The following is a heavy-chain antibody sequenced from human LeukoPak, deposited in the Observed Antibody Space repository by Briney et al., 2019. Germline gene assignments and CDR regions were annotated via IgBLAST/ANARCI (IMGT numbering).Heavy chain of an antibody. CDR1: GYTLTDYY. CDR3: ARVGYYESSGYYEY. Sequence: ASVKVSCKASGYTLTDYYMHWVRQAPGQGLEWIGRINPNSGGTNYAQKFQGRVTMTRDTSISTVYMELSRLRFDDTAVYYCARVGYYESSGYYEYWGQGTLVTVSS. V-gene: IGHV1-2*06. J-gene: IGHJ4*02. CDR2: INPNSGGT. D-gene: IGHD3-22*01.